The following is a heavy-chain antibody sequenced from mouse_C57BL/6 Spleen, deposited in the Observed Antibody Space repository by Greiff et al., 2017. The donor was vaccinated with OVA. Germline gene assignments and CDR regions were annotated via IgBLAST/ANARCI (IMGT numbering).Heavy chain of an antibody. V-gene: IGHV1-64*01. Sequence: QVQLQQPGAELVKPGASVKLSCKASGYTFTSYWMHWVKQRPGQGLEWIGMIHPNSGSTNYNEKFKSKATLTVDKSSSTAYMQLSSLTSEDSAVYYCAKMKPPGTGIAYRGQGTLVTVSA. CDR1: GYTFTSYW. D-gene: IGHD4-1*01. J-gene: IGHJ3*01. CDR2: IHPNSGST. CDR3: AKMKPPGTGIAY.